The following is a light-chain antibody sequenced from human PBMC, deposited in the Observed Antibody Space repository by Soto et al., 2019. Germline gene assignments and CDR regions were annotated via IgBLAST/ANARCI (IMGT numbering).Light chain of an antibody. CDR2: GES. Sequence: DIQMSQSPPSLSASVGDRVTITCRASQNIGIYLNWYQQKPGKAPNLLIYGESNLQTGVPSRFSASGSGTEFSLAISSLQPEDFARYYCQQSYTSPWTFGQGTNVEI. CDR1: QNIGIY. V-gene: IGKV1-39*01. CDR3: QQSYTSPWT. J-gene: IGKJ1*01.